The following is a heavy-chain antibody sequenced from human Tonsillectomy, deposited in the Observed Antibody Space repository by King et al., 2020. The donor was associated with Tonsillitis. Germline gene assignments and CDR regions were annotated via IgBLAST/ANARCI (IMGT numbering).Heavy chain of an antibody. J-gene: IGHJ4*02. CDR1: GLTFSSYE. D-gene: IGHD6-19*01. V-gene: IGHV3-48*03. CDR3: ARVPASGWYADY. Sequence: QLVQSGGGFIQPGGSLRLSCAASGLTFSSYEMNWVRQAPGKGLEWVSYISTSGSTIYYADSVKGRFTISRDNAKSSLYLQMNSLRVEDTAVYYCARVPASGWYADYWGQGTLVTVSS. CDR2: ISTSGSTI.